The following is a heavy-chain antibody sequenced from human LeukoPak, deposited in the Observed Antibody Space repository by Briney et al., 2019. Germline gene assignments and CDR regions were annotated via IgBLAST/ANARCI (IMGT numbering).Heavy chain of an antibody. V-gene: IGHV4-4*07. CDR3: ARDAIAAAGTEVRGFDY. D-gene: IGHD6-13*01. Sequence: PSETLSLTCTVSGGSISSYYWSWIRQPAGKGLEWIGRIYTSGSTNYNPSLKSRVTMSVDTSKNQFFLKLSSVTAADTAVYYCARDAIAAAGTEVRGFDYWGQGTLVTVSS. CDR1: GGSISSYY. J-gene: IGHJ4*02. CDR2: IYTSGST.